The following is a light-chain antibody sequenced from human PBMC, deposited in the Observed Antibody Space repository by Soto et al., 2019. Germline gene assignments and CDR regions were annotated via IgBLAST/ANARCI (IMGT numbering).Light chain of an antibody. CDR1: QGIRND. CDR3: LQDYNYPRT. CDR2: AAS. J-gene: IGKJ1*01. Sequence: AIRITHSPSSLSPLLEAKLTFTSRPSQGIRNDLGWYQQKPGKAPKLLIYAASSLQSGVPSRFSGSGSGTDFTLTISSLQPEDFATYYCLQDYNYPRTFGQGTKVDIK. V-gene: IGKV1-6*01.